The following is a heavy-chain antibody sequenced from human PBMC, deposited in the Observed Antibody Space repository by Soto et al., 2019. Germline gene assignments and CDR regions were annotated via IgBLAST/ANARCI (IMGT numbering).Heavy chain of an antibody. J-gene: IGHJ3*02. D-gene: IGHD2-2*01. CDR1: GFTFSSYA. V-gene: IGHV3-23*01. CDR3: AKDIVVVPAAYHDAFDI. CDR2: ISGSGGST. Sequence: GGSLRLSCAASGFTFSSYAMSWVRQAPGKGLEWVSAISGSGGSTYYADSVKGRFTISRVNSKNTLYLQMNSLRAEDTAVYYCAKDIVVVPAAYHDAFDIWGQGTMVTVSS.